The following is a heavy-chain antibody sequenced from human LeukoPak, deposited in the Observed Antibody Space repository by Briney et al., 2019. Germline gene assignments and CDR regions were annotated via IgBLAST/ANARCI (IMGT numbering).Heavy chain of an antibody. V-gene: IGHV1-46*01. CDR2: INPSGGST. D-gene: IGHD3-10*01. CDR1: GYTFTSYY. CDR3: AKGPRITLVRGGQWYYYMDV. J-gene: IGHJ6*03. Sequence: ASVKVSCKASGYTFTSYYMHWVRQAPGQGLEWMGIINPSGGSTSYAQKFQGRVAVTRDTSTSTVYMELSSLRSEDTAVYYCAKGPRITLVRGGQWYYYMDVWGKGTTVTISS.